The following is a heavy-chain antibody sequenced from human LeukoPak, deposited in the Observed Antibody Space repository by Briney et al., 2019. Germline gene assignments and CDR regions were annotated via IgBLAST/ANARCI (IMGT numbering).Heavy chain of an antibody. Sequence: PGGSLRLSCAASGFTFSSYWMSWVRQAPGKGLEWVANIKKDGSNKYYADSVKGRFTISRDNSKNTLYLQMNSLRAEDTAVYYCAKDGGYSSSLDYWGQGTLVTVSS. V-gene: IGHV3-7*01. CDR1: GFTFSSYW. D-gene: IGHD6-13*01. J-gene: IGHJ4*02. CDR3: AKDGGYSSSLDY. CDR2: IKKDGSNK.